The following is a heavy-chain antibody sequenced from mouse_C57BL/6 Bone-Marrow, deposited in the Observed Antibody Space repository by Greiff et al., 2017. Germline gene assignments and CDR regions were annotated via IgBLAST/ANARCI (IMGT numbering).Heavy chain of an antibody. V-gene: IGHV4-1*01. D-gene: IGHD2-10*02. Sequence: AAEGVDFSRYWMSWVRRAPGKGLEWIGEINPDSSTINYAPSLKDKFIISRDNAKNTLYLQMSKVRSEDTALYYCARPGYGNYGTLNDVWGTGTTVTVSS. CDR1: GVDFSRYW. CDR3: ARPGYGNYGTLNDV. J-gene: IGHJ1*03. CDR2: INPDSSTI.